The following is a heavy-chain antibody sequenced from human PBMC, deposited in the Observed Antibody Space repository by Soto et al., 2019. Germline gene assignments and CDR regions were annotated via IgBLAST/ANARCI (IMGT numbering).Heavy chain of an antibody. Sequence: GGYLRLSCEASGFTFSNYAMAWVRQTPGEGPEWVSTIGGGDDIFYAESVQGRFIISRDDSRSTMYLQMDNLRVEDTAIYFCAKDSISYNGIYDAFDVWGQGTVVTVSS. CDR3: AKDSISYNGIYDAFDV. V-gene: IGHV3-23*01. J-gene: IGHJ3*01. CDR2: IGGGDDI. CDR1: GFTFSNYA. D-gene: IGHD3-3*02.